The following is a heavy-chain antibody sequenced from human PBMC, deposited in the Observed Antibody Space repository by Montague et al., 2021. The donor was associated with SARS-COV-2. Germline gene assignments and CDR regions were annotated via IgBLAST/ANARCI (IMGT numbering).Heavy chain of an antibody. V-gene: IGHV4-34*01. Sequence: SETLSLTCAVYGGSFSGYYWSWIRQPPGKGLEWIGEINHSGSTNYNPSLKSRVTISVDTSKNQFPLKLSSVTAADTAVYYCARGSTVFHYWDQGTLVTVSS. CDR1: GGSFSGYY. CDR2: INHSGST. D-gene: IGHD4-17*01. CDR3: ARGSTVFHY. J-gene: IGHJ4*02.